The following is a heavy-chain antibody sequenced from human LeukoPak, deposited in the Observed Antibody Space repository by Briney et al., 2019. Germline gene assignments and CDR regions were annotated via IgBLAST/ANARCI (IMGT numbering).Heavy chain of an antibody. CDR3: ARDYSGSRENAFDI. J-gene: IGHJ3*02. CDR2: INPNSGGT. V-gene: IGHV1-2*04. CDR1: GYTFTGYY. Sequence: GASVKVSCKASGYTFTGYYMHWVRQAPGQGLERMGWINPNSGGTNYAQKFQGWVTMTRDTSISTAYMELRSLRSDDTAVYYCARDYSGSRENAFDIWGQGTMVTVSS. D-gene: IGHD1-26*01.